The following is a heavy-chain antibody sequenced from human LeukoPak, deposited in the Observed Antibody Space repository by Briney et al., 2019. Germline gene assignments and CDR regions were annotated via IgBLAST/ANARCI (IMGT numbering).Heavy chain of an antibody. V-gene: IGHV4-39*01. CDR2: IYYSGST. CDR3: ARSTKGYYYDSSGYE. Sequence: PSETLSLTCTVSGGSISSSSYYWGWIRQPPGKGLEWIGSIYYSGSTYYNPSLKSRVTISVDTSSNQFSLKLSSVTAADTAVYYCARSTKGYYYDSSGYEGGQGTLVTVSS. CDR1: GGSISSSSYY. D-gene: IGHD3-22*01. J-gene: IGHJ4*02.